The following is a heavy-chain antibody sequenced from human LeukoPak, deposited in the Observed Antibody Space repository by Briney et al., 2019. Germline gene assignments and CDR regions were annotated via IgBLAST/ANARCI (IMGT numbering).Heavy chain of an antibody. CDR2: IKNDGSEA. V-gene: IGHV3-7*01. Sequence: PGGSLRLSCVASGFTFSNYWMSWVRQAPGKGLEWVAIIKNDGSEAYYVDSVKGRFTISRDNAKNSLYLQLNSLRAEDTATYYCAKDKWWYQFDYWGQGTLATVSS. J-gene: IGHJ4*02. CDR1: GFTFSNYW. D-gene: IGHD2-15*01. CDR3: AKDKWWYQFDY.